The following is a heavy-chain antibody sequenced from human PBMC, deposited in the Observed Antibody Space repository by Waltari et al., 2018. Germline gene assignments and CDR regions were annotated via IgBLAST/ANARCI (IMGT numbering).Heavy chain of an antibody. CDR3: AKDSAHPTVTTGGNYFDY. CDR2: ISWNSGNI. V-gene: IGHV3-9*01. Sequence: EVQLVESGGGLVQPGRSLRLSCAASGFTFDDYAMHWVRQAPGKGLEWVSGISWNSGNIGYADSVKGRFTISRDNAKNSLYLQMNSLRAEDTALYYCAKDSAHPTVTTGGNYFDYWGQGTLVTVSS. J-gene: IGHJ4*02. D-gene: IGHD4-17*01. CDR1: GFTFDDYA.